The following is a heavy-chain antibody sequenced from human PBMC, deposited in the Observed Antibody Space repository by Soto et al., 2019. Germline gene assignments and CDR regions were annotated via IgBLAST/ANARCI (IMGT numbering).Heavy chain of an antibody. Sequence: TLSLTCTVSGGSISSGGYYWSWIRQHPGKGLEWIGYIYYSGSTYYNPSLKSRVTISVDTSKNQFSLKLSSVTAADTAVYYCARIPSYYYDSSGYFDYWGQGTLVTVSS. V-gene: IGHV4-31*03. J-gene: IGHJ4*02. CDR2: IYYSGST. D-gene: IGHD3-22*01. CDR3: ARIPSYYYDSSGYFDY. CDR1: GGSISSGGYY.